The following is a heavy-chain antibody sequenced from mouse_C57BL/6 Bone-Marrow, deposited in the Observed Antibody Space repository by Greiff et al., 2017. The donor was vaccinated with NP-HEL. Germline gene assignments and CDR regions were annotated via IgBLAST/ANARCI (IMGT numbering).Heavy chain of an antibody. D-gene: IGHD4-1*01. J-gene: IGHJ3*01. CDR2: INPGSGGT. V-gene: IGHV1-54*01. Sequence: QVQLQQSGAELVRPGTSVKVSCKASGYAFTNYLIEWVKQRPGQGLEWIGVINPGSGGTNYNEKFKGKATLTADKSSSTAYMQLSSLTSEDSAVYFCAREVELGCAYWGQGTLVTVSA. CDR3: AREVELGCAY. CDR1: GYAFTNYL.